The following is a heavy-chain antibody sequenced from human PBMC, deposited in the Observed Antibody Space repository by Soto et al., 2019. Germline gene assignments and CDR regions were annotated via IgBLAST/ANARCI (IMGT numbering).Heavy chain of an antibody. J-gene: IGHJ6*02. CDR1: GYTFTSYG. D-gene: IGHD5-18*01. Sequence: QVQLVQSGAEVKKPGASVKVSCKASGYTFTSYGISWVRQAPGQGLEWMGWISAYNGNTNYAQKLQGRVTMTTDTSTRKAHMELRSLRAADTAVDYCARDGVDTAKGYYYGMDVWGQGTTVAVSS. CDR2: ISAYNGNT. V-gene: IGHV1-18*01. CDR3: ARDGVDTAKGYYYGMDV.